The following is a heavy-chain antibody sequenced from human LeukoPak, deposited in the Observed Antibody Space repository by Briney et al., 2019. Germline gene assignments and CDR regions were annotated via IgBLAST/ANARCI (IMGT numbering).Heavy chain of an antibody. Sequence: GGSLRLSCAASGVTFSSYAMSWVRQAPGKGLEWVSAISGSGGSTYYADSVKGRFTISRDNSKNTLYLQMNSPRAEDTAVYYCAKDYAIFGVEYYFDYWGQGTLVTVS. J-gene: IGHJ4*02. CDR1: GVTFSSYA. V-gene: IGHV3-23*01. CDR2: ISGSGGST. D-gene: IGHD3-3*01. CDR3: AKDYAIFGVEYYFDY.